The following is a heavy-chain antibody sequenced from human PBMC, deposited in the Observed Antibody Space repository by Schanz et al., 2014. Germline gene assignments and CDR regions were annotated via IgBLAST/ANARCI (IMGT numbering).Heavy chain of an antibody. CDR1: GFSVSTNY. V-gene: IGHV3-53*01. CDR3: ARDEGRDGYNLAFSV. J-gene: IGHJ3*01. D-gene: IGHD5-12*01. Sequence: EVQLVESGGGLIQPGGSLRLSCAVSGFSVSTNYMSWVRQAPGKGLEWVSSIYINSGSTNYADSVKGRFIISRDSSKNTLFLQMNSLRAEDTAVYFCARDEGRDGYNLAFSVWGQGTLVPVSS. CDR2: IYINSGST.